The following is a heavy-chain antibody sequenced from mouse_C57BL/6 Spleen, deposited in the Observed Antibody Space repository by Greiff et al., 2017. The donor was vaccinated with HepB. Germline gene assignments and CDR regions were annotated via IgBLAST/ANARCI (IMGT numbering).Heavy chain of an antibody. D-gene: IGHD1-1*01. CDR2: IYPRSGNT. J-gene: IGHJ4*01. V-gene: IGHV1-81*01. Sequence: VQVVESGAELARPGASVKLSCKASGYTFTSYGISWVKQSTGQGLEWIGEIYPRSGNTYYNEKFKGKATLTADTSSSTAYMELRSLTSEDSAVYFWARRTVITTGVDYAMYYWGQGTSVTVSS. CDR3: ARRTVITTGVDYAMYY. CDR1: GYTFTSYG.